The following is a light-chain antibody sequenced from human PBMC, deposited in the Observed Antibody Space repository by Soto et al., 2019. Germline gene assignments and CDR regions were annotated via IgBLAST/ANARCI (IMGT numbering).Light chain of an antibody. CDR2: AAS. J-gene: IGKJ4*01. Sequence: AIRLTQSPSSLSASIGDRVTITFRASQGISSYLAWYQQKPGKAPKLLIYAASTLQSGVPSRFSGSGSGTDFTLTISCLQSEDFATYYCQQYYSYPRFDGGTKVDIK. CDR1: QGISSY. V-gene: IGKV1-8*01. CDR3: QQYYSYPR.